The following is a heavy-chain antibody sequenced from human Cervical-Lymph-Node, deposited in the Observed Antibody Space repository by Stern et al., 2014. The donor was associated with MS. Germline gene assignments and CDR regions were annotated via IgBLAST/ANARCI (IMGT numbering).Heavy chain of an antibody. CDR3: ARDRVGTTVWGYYYYGMDV. CDR1: GFTFSSYG. CDR2: IWDDGSNK. D-gene: IGHD4-17*01. V-gene: IGHV3-33*01. Sequence: DQLVESGGGVVQPGRSLRLSCAASGFTFSSYGMHWVRQAPGKGLERVAVIWDDGSNKYYADSVKRRFTISRDNSKNTLYLQMNSLRAEDTAVYYCARDRVGTTVWGYYYYGMDVWGQGTTVTVSS. J-gene: IGHJ6*02.